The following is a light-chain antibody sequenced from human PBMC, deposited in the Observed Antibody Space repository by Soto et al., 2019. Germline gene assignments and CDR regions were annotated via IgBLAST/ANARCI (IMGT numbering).Light chain of an antibody. Sequence: QAVVTQSPSASASLGASVKLTCTLSSGYSTYAIAWHQQQSEKGPRFLMKINYDGTHSKGDGFFDRFSGSSSGAERHLTFSSLQSDDEADYYCQSLGTGIQVFGGGTKLTVL. CDR3: QSLGTGIQV. CDR2: INYDGTH. CDR1: SGYSTYA. V-gene: IGLV4-69*01. J-gene: IGLJ3*02.